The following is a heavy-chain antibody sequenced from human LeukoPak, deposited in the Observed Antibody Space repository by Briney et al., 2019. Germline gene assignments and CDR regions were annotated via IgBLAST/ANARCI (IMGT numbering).Heavy chain of an antibody. CDR1: GFTFSSYA. D-gene: IGHD5-18*01. CDR2: ISYDGSNK. CDR3: ARDIQRYSYVAVGPDY. Sequence: PGGSLRLSCAASGFTFSSYAMHWVRQAPGKGLEWVAVISYDGSNKYYADSVKGRFTISRDNSKNTLYLQMNSPRAEDTAVYYCARDIQRYSYVAVGPDYWGQGALVTVSS. J-gene: IGHJ4*02. V-gene: IGHV3-30-3*01.